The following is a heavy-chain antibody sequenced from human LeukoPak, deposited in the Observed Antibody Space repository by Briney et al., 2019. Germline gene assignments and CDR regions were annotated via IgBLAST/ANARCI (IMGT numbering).Heavy chain of an antibody. Sequence: GGSLRLSCTASGFTFCDYAMSWFRQAPGKGLEGVGFIRSKAYGGTTEYAASVKGRFTISRDDSKSIAYLQMNSLKTEATAVYYCTREHDSSGYSPPLAFDIWGQGTMVTVSS. CDR3: TREHDSSGYSPPLAFDI. V-gene: IGHV3-49*03. CDR1: GFTFCDYA. D-gene: IGHD3-22*01. J-gene: IGHJ3*02. CDR2: IRSKAYGGTT.